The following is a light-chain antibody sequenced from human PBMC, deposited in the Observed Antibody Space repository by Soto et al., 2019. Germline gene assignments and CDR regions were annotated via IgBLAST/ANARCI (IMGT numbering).Light chain of an antibody. CDR3: QQYHSYSYT. V-gene: IGKV1-5*03. J-gene: IGKJ2*01. Sequence: DIQMTQSPSTLSASVGDRVTITCRASQSISSWLAWYRQKPGKAPNLLIYKASRLESGVPSRFSGSGSGTEFTLTISSLQPDDFATYYCQQYHSYSYTFGQGTKVDIK. CDR2: KAS. CDR1: QSISSW.